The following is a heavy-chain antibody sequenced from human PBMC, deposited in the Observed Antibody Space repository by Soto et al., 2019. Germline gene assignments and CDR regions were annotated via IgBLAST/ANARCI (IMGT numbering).Heavy chain of an antibody. CDR3: ARDPGVRGGGWFDP. CDR1: GFTFSSYS. CDR2: ISSSSSYI. Sequence: EVQLVESGGGLVKPGGSLRLSCAASGFTFSSYSMNWVRQAPGKGLEWVSSISSSSSYIYYADSVKGRFTISRDNAKNLLYLQMNRLRAEDTGVYYCARDPGVRGGGWFDPWGQGTLVTVSS. V-gene: IGHV3-21*01. J-gene: IGHJ5*02. D-gene: IGHD3-10*01.